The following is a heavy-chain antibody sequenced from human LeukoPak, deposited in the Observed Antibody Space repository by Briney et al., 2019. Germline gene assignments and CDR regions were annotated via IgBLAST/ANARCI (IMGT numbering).Heavy chain of an antibody. CDR2: IRSKANSYAT. D-gene: IGHD4-17*01. CDR3: TTILFDYGDYFDY. V-gene: IGHV3-73*01. CDR1: GFTFSGSA. Sequence: GGSLKLSCAASGFTFSGSAMHWVRQASGKGLEWVGRIRSKANSYATAYAASVKGRFTISRDDSKNTAYLQMNSLKTEDTAVYYCTTILFDYGDYFDYWGQGTLVTVSS. J-gene: IGHJ4*02.